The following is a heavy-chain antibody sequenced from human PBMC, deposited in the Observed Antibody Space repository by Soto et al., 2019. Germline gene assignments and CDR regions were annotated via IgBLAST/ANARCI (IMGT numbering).Heavy chain of an antibody. D-gene: IGHD1-26*01. CDR2: IIPIFGTA. V-gene: IGHV1-69*13. CDR1: GGTFSSYA. J-gene: IGHJ4*02. Sequence: SVKVSCKASGGTFSSYAISWVRQAPGQGLEWMGGIIPIFGTANYAQKFQGRVTITADESTSTAYMELSSLRSEDTAVYYCAGYSRSYFPFDYWGQGTLVTVSS. CDR3: AGYSRSYFPFDY.